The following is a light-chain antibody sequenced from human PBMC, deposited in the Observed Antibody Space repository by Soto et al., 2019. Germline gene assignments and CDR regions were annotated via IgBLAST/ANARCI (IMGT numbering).Light chain of an antibody. CDR3: QQYNNWPPVT. J-gene: IGKJ4*01. CDR1: QSISSR. CDR2: DAS. Sequence: DIQMTQSPSTLSASVGDRVTITCRASQSISSRLAWYQQKPGKAPKLLIYDASSLESGVPSRFSGSGSGTEFTLTISSLEPDDFASYYCQQYNNWPPVTFGGGTKVEIK. V-gene: IGKV1-5*01.